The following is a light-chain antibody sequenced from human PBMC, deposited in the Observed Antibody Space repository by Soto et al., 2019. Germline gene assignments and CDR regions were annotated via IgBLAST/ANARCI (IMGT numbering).Light chain of an antibody. CDR2: ANA. J-gene: IGLJ2*01. CDR1: SSNIGAGYD. V-gene: IGLV1-40*01. CDR3: QSYDSSLSGSL. Sequence: QSVLTQPPSVSVAPGQRVTISCTGSSSNIGAGYDVHWYQQLPGTAPKLLIYANANRPSGVPDRFSGSKSGTSASLAITGLQAEDEADYYCQSYDSSLSGSLFGGGTKLTVL.